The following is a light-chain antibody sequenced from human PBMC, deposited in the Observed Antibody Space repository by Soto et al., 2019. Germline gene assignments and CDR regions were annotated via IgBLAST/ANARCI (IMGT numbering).Light chain of an antibody. CDR1: SSDVVGYNY. J-gene: IGLJ2*01. Sequence: QSVLTQPASVSGSPGQSITISCTGTSSDVVGYNYVSWYQQHPGKAPKLIIFDVTNRPSGVSNRFSGSKSGNTASLTISGLQAEDEADYYCSSYTTSSTVVFGGGTKLTVL. CDR2: DVT. CDR3: SSYTTSSTVV. V-gene: IGLV2-14*01.